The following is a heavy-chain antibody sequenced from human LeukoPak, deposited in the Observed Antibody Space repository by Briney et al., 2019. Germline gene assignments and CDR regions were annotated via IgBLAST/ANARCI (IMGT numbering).Heavy chain of an antibody. V-gene: IGHV3-11*01. CDR2: ISSSGDTI. CDR3: ARDRFLEWLLPIDY. CDR1: GFTFSDYY. J-gene: IGHJ4*02. D-gene: IGHD3-3*01. Sequence: GGSLRLSCAASGFTFSDYYMIWLRQAPGKGLEWVSYISSSGDTIYYAGSVKGRFTIPRDNAKSSLYLQMNSLRAEDTAVYYCARDRFLEWLLPIDYWGQGTLVTVSS.